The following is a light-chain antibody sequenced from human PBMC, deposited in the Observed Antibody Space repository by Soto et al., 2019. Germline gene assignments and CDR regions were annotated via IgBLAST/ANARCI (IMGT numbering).Light chain of an antibody. CDR1: SGDIGGYDY. Sequence: QSALTQPRSATGSPGQSVTISCTGTSGDIGGYDYVSWYQQHPGKAPKLMIYEVTKRPLGVPDRFSGSKSGNTASLTVSGLQAEDEADYYCSSYAGSNNPYVFGTGTKVTVL. CDR2: EVT. CDR3: SSYAGSNNPYV. V-gene: IGLV2-8*01. J-gene: IGLJ1*01.